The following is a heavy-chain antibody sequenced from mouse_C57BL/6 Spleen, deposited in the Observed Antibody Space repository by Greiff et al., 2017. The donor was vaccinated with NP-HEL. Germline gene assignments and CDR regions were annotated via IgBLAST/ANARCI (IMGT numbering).Heavy chain of an antibody. CDR3: ARGLRRDYYAMDY. J-gene: IGHJ4*01. V-gene: IGHV14-3*01. D-gene: IGHD2-12*01. Sequence: VHVKQSVAELVRPGASVKLSCTASGFNIKNTYMHWVKQRPEQGLEWIGRIDPANGNTKYAPKFPGKATITADTPSNTAYLQLSSLTSEDTSIYYCARGLRRDYYAMDYWGQGTSVIVSS. CDR1: GFNIKNTY. CDR2: IDPANGNT.